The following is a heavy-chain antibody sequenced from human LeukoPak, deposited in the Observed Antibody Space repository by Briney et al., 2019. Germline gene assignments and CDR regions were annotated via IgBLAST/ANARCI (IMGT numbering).Heavy chain of an antibody. Sequence: SETLSFTCAVYGGSFSGYYWSWIRQPPGKGLEWIGEINHSGSTNYNPSLKSRVTISVDTSKNQFSLKLSSVTAADTAVYYCARLYCSSTICYGQGEFDYWGQGTLVTVSS. CDR3: ARLYCSSTICYGQGEFDY. CDR2: INHSGST. V-gene: IGHV4-34*01. J-gene: IGHJ4*02. D-gene: IGHD2-2*01. CDR1: GGSFSGYY.